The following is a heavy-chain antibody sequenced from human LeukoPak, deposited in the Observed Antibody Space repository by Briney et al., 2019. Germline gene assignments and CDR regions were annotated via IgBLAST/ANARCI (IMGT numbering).Heavy chain of an antibody. J-gene: IGHJ4*02. CDR2: ISSSSSYI. Sequence: SGGSLRLSCAASGFTFSSYSMNWVRQAPGKGLEWVSSISSSSSYIYYADSVKGRFTISRDNAKNSLYLQMNSLRAEDTAVYYCARESIAARPPGVEYWGQGTLVTVSS. CDR3: ARESIAARPPGVEY. D-gene: IGHD6-6*01. CDR1: GFTFSSYS. V-gene: IGHV3-21*01.